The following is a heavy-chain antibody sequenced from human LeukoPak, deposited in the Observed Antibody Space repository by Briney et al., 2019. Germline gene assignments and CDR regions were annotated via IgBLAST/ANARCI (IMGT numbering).Heavy chain of an antibody. V-gene: IGHV4-59*01. Sequence: SETLSLTCTVSGGSISNYYWSWIRQPPGKGLEWIGFIYSTGTTDYNPSLKSRVTIPVDTSKNQFSLKLRSVTAADTAVYYCAKQKGLDPWGQGTLVTVSS. D-gene: IGHD1/OR15-1a*01. CDR2: IYSTGTT. J-gene: IGHJ5*02. CDR3: AKQKGLDP. CDR1: GGSISNYY.